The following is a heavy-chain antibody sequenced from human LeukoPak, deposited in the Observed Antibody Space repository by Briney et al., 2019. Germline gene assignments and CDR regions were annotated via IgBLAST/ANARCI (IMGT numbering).Heavy chain of an antibody. Sequence: PGGSLRLSCAASGFTFSSYGMHWVRQAPGKGLEWVAVIWYDGSNKYYADSVKGRFTISRDNSKNTLYLQMNSLRAEDTTVYHCARVLSQYYYYYGMDVWGQGTTVTVSS. V-gene: IGHV3-33*01. CDR2: IWYDGSNK. CDR1: GFTFSSYG. J-gene: IGHJ6*02. CDR3: ARVLSQYYYYYGMDV. D-gene: IGHD2/OR15-2a*01.